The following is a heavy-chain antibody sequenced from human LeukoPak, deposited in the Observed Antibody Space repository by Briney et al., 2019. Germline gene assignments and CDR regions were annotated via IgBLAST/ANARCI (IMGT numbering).Heavy chain of an antibody. CDR1: GGYISSYY. D-gene: IGHD4-17*01. CDR3: ARVRYGDCFDY. J-gene: IGHJ4*02. Sequence: SEPLPLTCTVSGGYISSYYWSWIRQPPGKGLEWIGYIYYSGSTNDNPSLKSRVTISVDTSKNQFSLKLSSVTAADTAVYYCARVRYGDCFDYWGQGTLVTVSS. CDR2: IYYSGST. V-gene: IGHV4-59*01.